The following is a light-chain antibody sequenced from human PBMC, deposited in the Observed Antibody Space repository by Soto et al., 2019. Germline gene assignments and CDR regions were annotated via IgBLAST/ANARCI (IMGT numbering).Light chain of an antibody. CDR1: QSVSSS. CDR3: QQYNNWPPYVT. V-gene: IGKV3-15*01. Sequence: EIVMTQSPATLSLSLGERATLSCRASQSVSSSLAWYQQKPGQAPRLLIYGASTRATGIPARFSGSGSGTEFTLTISSLQSEDFVVYYCQQYNNWPPYVTFGQGTKVDIK. J-gene: IGKJ1*01. CDR2: GAS.